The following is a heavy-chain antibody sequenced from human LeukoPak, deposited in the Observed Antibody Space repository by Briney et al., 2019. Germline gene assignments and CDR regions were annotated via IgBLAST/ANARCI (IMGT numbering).Heavy chain of an antibody. V-gene: IGHV4-39*01. CDR3: ARGSDSWDIVVVPAAIVRAFDI. D-gene: IGHD2-2*01. J-gene: IGHJ3*02. CDR2: IYFSGST. CDR1: GGSISSSSYY. Sequence: PSETLSLTCTVSGGSISSSSYYWGWIRQPPGKGLEWIGSIYFSGSTYYNPSLKSRVTISVDTSKNQFSLKLSSVTAADTAVYYCARGSDSWDIVVVPAAIVRAFDIWGQGTMVTVSS.